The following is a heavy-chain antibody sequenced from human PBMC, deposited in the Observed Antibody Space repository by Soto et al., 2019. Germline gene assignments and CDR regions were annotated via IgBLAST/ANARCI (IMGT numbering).Heavy chain of an antibody. J-gene: IGHJ4*02. V-gene: IGHV4-34*01. CDR3: ARDGYNYGRGLEHYYFDY. Sequence: QVQLQQWGAGLLKPSETLSLTCAVYGGSFSGYYWSWIRQPPGKGLEWIGEINHSGSTNYNPSLKSRVTLSVDTSKNQFSLKLSSVTAADTAVYYCARDGYNYGRGLEHYYFDYWGQGTLVTVSS. D-gene: IGHD5-12*01. CDR1: GGSFSGYY. CDR2: INHSGST.